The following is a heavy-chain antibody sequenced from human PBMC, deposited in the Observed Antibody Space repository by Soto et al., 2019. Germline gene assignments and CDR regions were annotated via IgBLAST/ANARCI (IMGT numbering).Heavy chain of an antibody. D-gene: IGHD4-4*01. CDR3: AKLEGPTVTSPPLGY. J-gene: IGHJ4*02. CDR1: GFTFSSYA. Sequence: GGSLRLSCAASGFTFSSYAMSWVRQAPGKGLEWVSAISGSGCSTYYADSVKGRFTISRDNSKNTLYLQMNRLRAEDSAVYYCAKLEGPTVTSPPLGYWGQGTLVTVS. V-gene: IGHV3-23*01. CDR2: ISGSGCST.